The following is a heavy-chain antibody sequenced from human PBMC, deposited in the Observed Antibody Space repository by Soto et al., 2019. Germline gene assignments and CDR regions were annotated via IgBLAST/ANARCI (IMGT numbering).Heavy chain of an antibody. V-gene: IGHV3-23*01. J-gene: IGHJ3*02. CDR3: AKIAVTGVVRVGAFDI. D-gene: IGHD6-19*01. CDR2: ISASGGGT. Sequence: PGGSLRLSCEASGFSFSNYALTWVRQAPGKGLEWVSSISASGGGTYYADSVKGRFTSSRDNSKDTLYLQMNSLRAEDTATYYCAKIAVTGVVRVGAFDIWGQGTVVTVSS. CDR1: GFSFSNYA.